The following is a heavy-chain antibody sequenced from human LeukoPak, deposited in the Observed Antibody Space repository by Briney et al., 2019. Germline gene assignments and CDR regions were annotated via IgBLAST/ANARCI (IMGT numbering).Heavy chain of an antibody. CDR3: ARDQGTMVRGVTYYYYGMDV. J-gene: IGHJ6*04. CDR2: TYYSGST. V-gene: IGHV4-31*03. Sequence: PSETLSLTCTVSGGSISSGGYYWSWIRQHPGKGLEWIGYTYYSGSTYYNPSLKSRVTISVDTSKNQFSLKLSSVTAADTAVYYCARDQGTMVRGVTYYYYGMDVWGKGTTVTVSS. CDR1: GGSISSGGYY. D-gene: IGHD3-10*01.